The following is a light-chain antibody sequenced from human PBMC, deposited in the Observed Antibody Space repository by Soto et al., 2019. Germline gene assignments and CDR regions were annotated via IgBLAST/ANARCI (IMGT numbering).Light chain of an antibody. CDR2: TAS. CDR3: QHYNSYSDA. Sequence: DIQLTQSPSTLSGSVGDRFTITCRASQTISIWLAWYQQKQGKXPNXXIYTASTLKSGVPSRFSGSGSGTELTLTITSLRPDDFETYYCQHYNSYSDAFGQGTKVDIK. J-gene: IGKJ1*01. CDR1: QTISIW. V-gene: IGKV1-5*03.